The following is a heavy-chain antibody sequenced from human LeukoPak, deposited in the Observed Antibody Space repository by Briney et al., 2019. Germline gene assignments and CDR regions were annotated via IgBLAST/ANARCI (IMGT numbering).Heavy chain of an antibody. Sequence: GGSLRLSCAASGFTFSDYYMSWIRQAPGEGLEWVSYISSSGSTIYYADSVKGRFTIYRDNAKNSLYLQMNSLRAEDTAVYYCARDESTSAFDIWGQGTMVTVSS. CDR3: ARDESTSAFDI. CDR2: ISSSGSTI. J-gene: IGHJ3*02. D-gene: IGHD2-2*01. V-gene: IGHV3-11*01. CDR1: GFTFSDYY.